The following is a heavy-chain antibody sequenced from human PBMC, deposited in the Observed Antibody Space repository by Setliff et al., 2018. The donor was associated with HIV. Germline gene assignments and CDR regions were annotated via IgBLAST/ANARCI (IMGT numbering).Heavy chain of an antibody. J-gene: IGHJ6*03. CDR1: GYTFTSYG. CDR3: ARTSTMVRGVIMDYYYYMDV. CDR2: ISAYNGII. Sequence: ASVKVSCKASGYTFTSYGISWVRQAPGQGLEWMGWISAYNGIINYAQNLQGRVTMTTDTSTRTAYMELRSLRSDDTAVYYCARTSTMVRGVIMDYYYYMDVWGKGSTVTV. V-gene: IGHV1-18*01. D-gene: IGHD3-10*01.